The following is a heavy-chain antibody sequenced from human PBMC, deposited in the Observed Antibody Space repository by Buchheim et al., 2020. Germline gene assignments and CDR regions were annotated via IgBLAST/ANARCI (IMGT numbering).Heavy chain of an antibody. Sequence: QLQLQESGPGLVKPSETLSLTCTVSGGPITNTIYYWGWIRQPPGKGLEWIGSIQSSGSTYYSPSLTSRVTISVDTSTNQFSLKLSSVTAAETAVYYCARIDSSSWKDYFDYWGQGTL. D-gene: IGHD6-13*01. CDR1: GGPITNTIYY. CDR2: IQSSGST. CDR3: ARIDSSSWKDYFDY. J-gene: IGHJ4*02. V-gene: IGHV4-39*01.